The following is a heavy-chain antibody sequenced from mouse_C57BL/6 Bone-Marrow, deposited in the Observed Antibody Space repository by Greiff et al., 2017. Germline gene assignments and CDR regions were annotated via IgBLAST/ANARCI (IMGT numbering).Heavy chain of an antibody. V-gene: IGHV1-7*01. Sequence: VQLQPSGAELAKPGASVKLSCKASGYTFTSYWMHWVKQRPGQGLEWIGYINPSRGYTKYNQTFKDKATLTAYKSSSTAYMQLSSLTYEDSAVYYCARKDWDDWFAYWGQGTLVTVSA. D-gene: IGHD4-1*01. CDR3: ARKDWDDWFAY. J-gene: IGHJ3*01. CDR2: INPSRGYT. CDR1: GYTFTSYW.